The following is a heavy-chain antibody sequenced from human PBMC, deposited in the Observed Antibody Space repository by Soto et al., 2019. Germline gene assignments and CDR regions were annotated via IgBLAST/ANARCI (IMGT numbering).Heavy chain of an antibody. CDR3: VGEVGFQLIY. CDR2: ITSSSITM. V-gene: IGHV3-48*01. CDR1: GFTFSTHS. D-gene: IGHD1-26*01. Sequence: EVQLVESGGGLVQPGGSLRLSCAASGFTFSTHSMNWVRQAPGKGLEWISYITSSSITMYADSVKGRFTISRDNGKNSLYLQMNSLRAADTAVYFCVGEVGFQLIYWGQGTLVTVSS. J-gene: IGHJ4*02.